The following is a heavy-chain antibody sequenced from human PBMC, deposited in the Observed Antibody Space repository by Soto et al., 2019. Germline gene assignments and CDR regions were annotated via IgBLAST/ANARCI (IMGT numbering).Heavy chain of an antibody. Sequence: ESGPTLVNPTQTLTLTCTFSGFSLSTRGVGVGWIRQPPGKALEWLALIYWDDDKRYSPSLKSRLTITKDTSKNQVDLTMTNMDPVDTGSYFCAVQLLVAGIFNWFDPWGQGTLVTVSS. CDR2: IYWDDDK. V-gene: IGHV2-5*02. CDR1: GFSLSTRGVG. D-gene: IGHD6-19*01. CDR3: AVQLLVAGIFNWFDP. J-gene: IGHJ5*02.